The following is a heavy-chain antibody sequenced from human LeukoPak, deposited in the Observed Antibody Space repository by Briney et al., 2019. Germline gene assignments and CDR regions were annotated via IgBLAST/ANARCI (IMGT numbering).Heavy chain of an antibody. CDR3: ATLHPAYYGMDV. J-gene: IGHJ6*02. CDR2: FDPEDGET. Sequence: GASVKVSCKVSGYTLTELSMHWVRQAPGKGLEWMGGFDPEDGETIYAQKFQGRVTMTEDTSTDTAYMELSSLRSKDTAVYYCATLHPAYYGMDVWGQGTTVTVSS. CDR1: GYTLTELS. V-gene: IGHV1-24*01.